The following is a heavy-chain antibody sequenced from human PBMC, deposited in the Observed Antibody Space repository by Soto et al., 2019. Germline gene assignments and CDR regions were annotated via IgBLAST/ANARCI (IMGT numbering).Heavy chain of an antibody. J-gene: IGHJ5*02. CDR3: ATTRGIAVGGSFDH. Sequence: QVQLQESGPGLVKPSETLSLTCIVSGASISSRSSYLGWIRQPPGKGLEWVGTFYSGSTYNNPSLKSRVTISVDTSKNQFSLKLSSVAAEDTAIYYCATTRGIAVGGSFDHWGQGTLVTVSS. V-gene: IGHV4-39*01. CDR1: GASISSRSSY. CDR2: FYSGST. D-gene: IGHD6-13*01.